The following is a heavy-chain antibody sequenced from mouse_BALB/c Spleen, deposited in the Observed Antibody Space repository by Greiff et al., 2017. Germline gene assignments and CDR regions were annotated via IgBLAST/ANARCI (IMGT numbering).Heavy chain of an antibody. V-gene: IGHV14-3*02. CDR3: ARLLITTVAMDY. CDR2: IDPANGNT. D-gene: IGHD2-4*01. Sequence: EVLLQQSGAELVKPGASVKLSCTASGFNIKDTYMHWVKQRPEQGLEWIGRIDPANGNTKYDPKFQGKATITADTSSNTAYLQLSSLTSEDTAVYYCARLLITTVAMDYWGQGTSVTVSS. CDR1: GFNIKDTY. J-gene: IGHJ4*01.